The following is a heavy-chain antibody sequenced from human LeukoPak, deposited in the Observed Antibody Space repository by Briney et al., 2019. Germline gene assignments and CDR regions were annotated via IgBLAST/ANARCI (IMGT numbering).Heavy chain of an antibody. J-gene: IGHJ4*02. V-gene: IGHV4-39*01. CDR2: IYYSGST. CDR1: GGSNSSSSYY. D-gene: IGHD3-22*01. CDR3: ARRRYYDSSGCFDY. Sequence: SETLSLTCTVSGGSNSSSSYYWGWIRQPPGKGLEWIGSIYYSGSTYYNPSLKSRVTISVDTSKNQFSLKLSSVTAADTAVYYCARRRYYDSSGCFDYWGQGTLVTVSS.